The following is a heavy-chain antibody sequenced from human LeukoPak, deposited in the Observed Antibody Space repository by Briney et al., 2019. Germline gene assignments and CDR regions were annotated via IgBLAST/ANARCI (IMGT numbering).Heavy chain of an antibody. V-gene: IGHV4-30-2*06. Sequence: SETLSLTCAVSGDSITSGTFSWSWIRQSPGKGLEWIGYIYQSGRTYYTLSLRSRVAISMDRSKNQFSLRLTSVTAADTAVYYCSRGVMNGDYSWFDPWGQGTLVIVSS. CDR1: GDSITSGTFS. J-gene: IGHJ5*02. D-gene: IGHD4-17*01. CDR3: SRGVMNGDYSWFDP. CDR2: IYQSGRT.